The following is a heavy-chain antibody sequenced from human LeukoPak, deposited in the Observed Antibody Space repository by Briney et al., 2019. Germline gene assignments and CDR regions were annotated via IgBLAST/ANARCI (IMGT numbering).Heavy chain of an antibody. J-gene: IGHJ5*02. CDR2: ISAYNGNT. V-gene: IGHV1-18*01. Sequence: GASVKVSCKASGYTFTSYGISWVRRAPGQGLEWMGWISAYNGNTNYAQKLQGRVTMTTDTSTSTAYMELRSLRSDDTAVYYCARDMIGYSNGGGTNWFDPWGQGTLVTVSS. D-gene: IGHD6-19*01. CDR1: GYTFTSYG. CDR3: ARDMIGYSNGGGTNWFDP.